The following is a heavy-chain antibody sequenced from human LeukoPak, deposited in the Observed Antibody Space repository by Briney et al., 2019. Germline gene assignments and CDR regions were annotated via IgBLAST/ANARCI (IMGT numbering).Heavy chain of an antibody. CDR1: GFSFSRYY. Sequence: GGSLRLSCAASGFSFSRYYMSWVRQAPGKGLEWVSVLFSGGDTYHADSVKDRFSISRDSSRETLFLQMNSLRADDTAVYYCARQGYDSGFDYWGHGTMVTVSS. CDR2: LFSGGDT. CDR3: ARQGYDSGFDY. J-gene: IGHJ4*01. D-gene: IGHD5-12*01. V-gene: IGHV3-66*04.